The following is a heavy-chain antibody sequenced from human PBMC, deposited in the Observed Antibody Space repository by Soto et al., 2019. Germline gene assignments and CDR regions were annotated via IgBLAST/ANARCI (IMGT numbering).Heavy chain of an antibody. CDR3: VVAAQPYYFDY. CDR1: GYTFTSYV. CDR2: ISAYNGNT. V-gene: IGHV1-18*01. D-gene: IGHD2-15*01. J-gene: IGHJ4*02. Sequence: QVQLVQSGAEVKKPGASVKVSCKACGYTFTSYVISWVRQAPGQGLEWMGGISAYNGNTNYAQKLQGRVTMTTDTFTSTAYMELRSLRSDDTAVYYYVVAAQPYYFDYWGQGTLITVSS.